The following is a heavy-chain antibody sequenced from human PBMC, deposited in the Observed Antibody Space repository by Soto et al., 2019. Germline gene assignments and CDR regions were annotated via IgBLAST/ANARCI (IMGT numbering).Heavy chain of an antibody. CDR2: IIPIFGTA. D-gene: IGHD3-10*01. J-gene: IGHJ4*02. CDR1: GGTFSSYA. CDR3: ARGPPTYYYREGYFDY. Sequence: SVKVSCKASGGTFSSYAISWVRQAPGQGLEWMGGIIPIFGTANYAQKFQGRVTITADESTSTAYMELSSLRSEDTAVYYCARGPPTYYYREGYFDYWGQGTLVTVSS. V-gene: IGHV1-69*13.